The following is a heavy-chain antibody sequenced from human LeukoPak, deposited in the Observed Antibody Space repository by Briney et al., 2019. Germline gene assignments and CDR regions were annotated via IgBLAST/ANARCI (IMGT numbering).Heavy chain of an antibody. CDR1: GGSITTSSYY. V-gene: IGHV4-39*01. CDR3: ARHGAAATYYFDY. CDR2: IYYSGSP. Sequence: PSETLSLTCTVSGGSITTSSYYWGWIRQPPGKGLEWIGSIYYSGSPYYNSSLKSRVTISVDTYKNQVSLKLSSVTAADTAVFYCARHGAAATYYFDYWGQGTLVTVSS. J-gene: IGHJ4*02. D-gene: IGHD6-13*01.